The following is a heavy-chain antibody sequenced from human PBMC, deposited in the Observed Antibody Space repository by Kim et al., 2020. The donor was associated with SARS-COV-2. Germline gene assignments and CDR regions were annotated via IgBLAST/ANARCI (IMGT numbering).Heavy chain of an antibody. CDR3: AREGEFLEWLYYYYGMDV. D-gene: IGHD3-3*01. Sequence: GGSLRLSCAASGFTFSSYWMSWVRQAPGKGLEWVANIKQDGSEKYYVDSVKGRFTISRDNAKNSLYLQMNSLRAEDTAVYYCAREGEFLEWLYYYYGMDVWGQGTTVTVSS. V-gene: IGHV3-7*03. J-gene: IGHJ6*02. CDR2: IKQDGSEK. CDR1: GFTFSSYW.